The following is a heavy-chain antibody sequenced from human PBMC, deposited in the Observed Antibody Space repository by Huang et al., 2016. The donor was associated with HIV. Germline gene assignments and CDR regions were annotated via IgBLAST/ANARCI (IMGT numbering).Heavy chain of an antibody. CDR3: ARALAIAVFDS. J-gene: IGHJ4*02. Sequence: QVQLVESGGGVVQPGRSLRLSCAASGFIFSTYALHWVRQATGKGLEWVAVMSYDGSNKFFADSVKGRFTIARDNSKNTAHLQMNSLRPDDTAVYFCARALAIAVFDSWGQGTLVTVSS. D-gene: IGHD6-19*01. CDR1: GFIFSTYA. V-gene: IGHV3-30-3*01. CDR2: MSYDGSNK.